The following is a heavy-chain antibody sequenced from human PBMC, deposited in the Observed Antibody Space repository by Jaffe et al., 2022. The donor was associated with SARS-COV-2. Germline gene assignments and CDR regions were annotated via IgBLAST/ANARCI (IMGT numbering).Heavy chain of an antibody. CDR1: GGSISSYY. D-gene: IGHD3-16*01. CDR2: IYYSGST. V-gene: IGHV4-59*01. CDR3: ARGGDRTLDY. J-gene: IGHJ4*02. Sequence: QVQLQESGPGLVKPSETLSLTCTVSGGSISSYYWSWIRQPPGKGLEWIGYIYYSGSTNYNPSLKSRVTISVDTSKNQFSLKLSSVTAADTAVYYCARGGDRTLDYWGQGTLVTVSS.